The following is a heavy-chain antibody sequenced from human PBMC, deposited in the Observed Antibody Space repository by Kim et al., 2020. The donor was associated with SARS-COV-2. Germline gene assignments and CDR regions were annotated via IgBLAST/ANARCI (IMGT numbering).Heavy chain of an antibody. CDR1: GGSISSSSYY. V-gene: IGHV4-39*01. J-gene: IGHJ4*02. CDR3: ASRPYCTNGVCYPTSSDY. Sequence: SETLSLTCTVSGGSISSSSYYWGWIRQPPGKGLEWIGSIYYSGSTYYNPSLKSRVTISVDTSKNQFSLKLSSVTAADTAVYYCASRPYCTNGVCYPTSSDYWGQGTLVTVSS. D-gene: IGHD2-8*01. CDR2: IYYSGST.